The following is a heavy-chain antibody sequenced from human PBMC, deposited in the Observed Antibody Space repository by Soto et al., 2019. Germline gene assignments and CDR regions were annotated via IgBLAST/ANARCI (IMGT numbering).Heavy chain of an antibody. Sequence: ASVKVSCKASGYTFTSYYIHWVRQAPGQGLEWMGIFNPTGDTASYAQKLQGRVTMTRDTSTGTAYMDLSSLTSEDTAVYYCARDVPLNYYDSTYSYYALDVWGQGTTVTVSS. V-gene: IGHV1-46*01. CDR1: GYTFTSYY. CDR3: ARDVPLNYYDSTYSYYALDV. D-gene: IGHD3-22*01. CDR2: FNPTGDTA. J-gene: IGHJ6*02.